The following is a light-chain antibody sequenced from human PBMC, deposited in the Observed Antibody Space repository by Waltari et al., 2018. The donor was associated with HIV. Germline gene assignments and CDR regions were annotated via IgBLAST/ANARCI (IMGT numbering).Light chain of an antibody. CDR1: QGISSA. Sequence: AIQLTQSPSSLSASVGARVTIPCRASQGISSALAWYQQKAGKAPKLLIYDGSSLECGVPSRFSGSGSGTDYTHIISSLQPEDFATYYCQQFKSYPHTFGGGTKVEIK. J-gene: IGKJ4*01. V-gene: IGKV1-13*02. CDR3: QQFKSYPHT. CDR2: DGS.